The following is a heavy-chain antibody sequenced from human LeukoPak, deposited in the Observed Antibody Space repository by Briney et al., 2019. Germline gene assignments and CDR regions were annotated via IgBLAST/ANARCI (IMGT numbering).Heavy chain of an antibody. Sequence: GGSLRLSCAVSGFTFSAYAMRWVRQAQGKGLEWVAAISYDGSSKYYADSVKGRFAISRDNSGNTLYLQMNSLRAEDTAVYYCARDLLRRSVVPAATAYWGQGTLDTVSS. D-gene: IGHD2-2*01. V-gene: IGHV3-30*01. CDR3: ARDLLRRSVVPAATAY. CDR1: GFTFSAYA. J-gene: IGHJ4*02. CDR2: ISYDGSSK.